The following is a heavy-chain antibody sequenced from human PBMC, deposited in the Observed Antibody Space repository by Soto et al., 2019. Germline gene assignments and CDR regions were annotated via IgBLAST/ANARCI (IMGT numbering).Heavy chain of an antibody. Sequence: PGGSLRLSCAASGFTFRSFAIHWVRQASGKGLEWVAVISYDGNDKYYADSVRGRFTISRDNSKNTLYLQMSSLRPEDTAVYYCARGGTGTTRNWFDPWGQGTRVTVSS. CDR1: GFTFRSFA. D-gene: IGHD1-7*01. CDR2: ISYDGNDK. J-gene: IGHJ5*02. V-gene: IGHV3-30-3*01. CDR3: ARGGTGTTRNWFDP.